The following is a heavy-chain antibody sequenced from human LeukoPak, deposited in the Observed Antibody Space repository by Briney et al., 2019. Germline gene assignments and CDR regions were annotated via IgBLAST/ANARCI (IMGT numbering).Heavy chain of an antibody. Sequence: ASVKVSCKASGYTFTSYGISWVRQAPGQGLEWMGWISAYNGNTNYAQKLQGRVTMTTDTSTSTAYMELRSLRSDDTAVYYCARDHETIVRGVMTDYWGQGTLVTVSS. J-gene: IGHJ4*02. CDR1: GYTFTSYG. CDR2: ISAYNGNT. D-gene: IGHD3-10*01. CDR3: ARDHETIVRGVMTDY. V-gene: IGHV1-18*01.